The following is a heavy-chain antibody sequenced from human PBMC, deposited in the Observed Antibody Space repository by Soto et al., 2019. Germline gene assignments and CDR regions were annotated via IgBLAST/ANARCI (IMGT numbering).Heavy chain of an antibody. D-gene: IGHD6-19*01. J-gene: IGHJ4*02. CDR3: TRVPGWYGKGIFDY. CDR1: GFTFTDYS. V-gene: IGHV3-30*04. Sequence: QVQLVESGGGVVQPGRSLRISCTASGFTFTDYSLHWVRQVPANGLEWVALIPSDGRKKYYADSVKGRFTISRDTSKNTLDLQRNCLRSEDTAVYYCTRVPGWYGKGIFDYWGQGTLVTFSS. CDR2: IPSDGRKK.